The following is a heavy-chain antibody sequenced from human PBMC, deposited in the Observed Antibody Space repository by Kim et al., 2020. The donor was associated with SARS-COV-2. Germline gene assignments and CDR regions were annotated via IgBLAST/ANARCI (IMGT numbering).Heavy chain of an antibody. V-gene: IGHV1-18*01. CDR1: GYTFTSYG. D-gene: IGHD3-16*02. CDR2: ISAYNGNT. Sequence: ASVKVSCKASGYTFTSYGISWVRQAPGQGLEWMGWISAYNGNTNYAQKLQGRVTMTTDTSTSTAYMELRSLRSDDTAVYYCARVGRLGELSLYHATYYYYYGMDVWGQGTTVTVSS. CDR3: ARVGRLGELSLYHATYYYYYGMDV. J-gene: IGHJ6*02.